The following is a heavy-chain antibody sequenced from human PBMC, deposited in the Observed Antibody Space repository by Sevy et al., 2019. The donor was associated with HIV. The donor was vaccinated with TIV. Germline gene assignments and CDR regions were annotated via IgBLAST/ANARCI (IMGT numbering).Heavy chain of an antibody. J-gene: IGHJ4*02. V-gene: IGHV3-23*01. D-gene: IGHD6-6*01. Sequence: GGSLRLSCAASGFTFSSYAMSWVRQAPGKGLEWVSAIRGSGGSTYYADSVKGRFTISRDNSKNTLYLQMNSLRAEDTAVYYCAGYSSSLLFDYWGQGTLVTVSS. CDR2: IRGSGGST. CDR3: AGYSSSLLFDY. CDR1: GFTFSSYA.